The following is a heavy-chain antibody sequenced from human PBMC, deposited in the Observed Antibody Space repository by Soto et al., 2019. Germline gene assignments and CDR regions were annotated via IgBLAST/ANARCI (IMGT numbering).Heavy chain of an antibody. D-gene: IGHD6-6*01. CDR2: ISGSGAST. Sequence: EVQMLESGGGLVQPGGSLRLSCAASGFTFSNYAMTWVRQAPGKGLKWVSGISGSGASTFYADSVKGRFTTSRDTSRNTLYLQMNSLRAEDTAVYYCAKGAHSSSSRGVDVWGQGTTVTVSS. J-gene: IGHJ6*02. CDR1: GFTFSNYA. V-gene: IGHV3-23*01. CDR3: AKGAHSSSSRGVDV.